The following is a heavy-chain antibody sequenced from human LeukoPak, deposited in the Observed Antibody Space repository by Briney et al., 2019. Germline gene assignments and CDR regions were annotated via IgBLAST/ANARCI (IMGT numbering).Heavy chain of an antibody. J-gene: IGHJ3*02. CDR3: AREGRYCSSTSCYSLYAFDI. CDR2: ISYDGSNK. D-gene: IGHD2-2*01. CDR1: GFTFSSYA. Sequence: PGGSLRLSCAASGFTFSSYAMHWVRQAPGKGLECVAVISYDGSNKYYADSVKGRFTISRDNSKNTLYLQMNSLRAEDTAVYYCAREGRYCSSTSCYSLYAFDIWGQGTMVTVSS. V-gene: IGHV3-30-3*01.